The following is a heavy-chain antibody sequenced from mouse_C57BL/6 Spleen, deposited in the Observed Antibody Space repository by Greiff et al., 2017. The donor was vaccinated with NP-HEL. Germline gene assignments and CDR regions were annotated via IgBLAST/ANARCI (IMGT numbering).Heavy chain of an antibody. V-gene: IGHV14-4*01. D-gene: IGHD1-1*01. J-gene: IGHJ2*01. Sequence: EVQLQQSGAELVRPGASVKLSCTASGFNIKDDYMHWVKQRPEQGLEWIGWIDPENGDTEYASKFQGKATITANTSSNTAYLQLSSLTSEDTAVYYCTTLIITTVVPPGGWGQGTTLTVSS. CDR2: IDPENGDT. CDR1: GFNIKDDY. CDR3: TTLIITTVVPPGG.